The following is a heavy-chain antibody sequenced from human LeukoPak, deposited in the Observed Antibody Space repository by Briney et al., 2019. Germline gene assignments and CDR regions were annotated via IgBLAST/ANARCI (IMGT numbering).Heavy chain of an antibody. CDR1: GYTFTSYF. V-gene: IGHV1-46*01. Sequence: ASVKVSCKASGYTFTSYFIHWVRQAPGQGLEWMGIINPSGRTTSYAQKFQGRVTMTRDASTSTVYMELSSLRSEDTAVYYCARGESSTKFGYWGQGTLVTVSS. J-gene: IGHJ4*02. CDR3: ARGESSTKFGY. CDR2: INPSGRTT. D-gene: IGHD6-13*01.